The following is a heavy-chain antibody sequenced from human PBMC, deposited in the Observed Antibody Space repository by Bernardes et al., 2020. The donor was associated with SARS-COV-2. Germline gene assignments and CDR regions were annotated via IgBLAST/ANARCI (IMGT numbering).Heavy chain of an antibody. D-gene: IGHD3-16*01. V-gene: IGHV3-13*01. Sequence: GGSLRLSCAASGFTFSSYDMHWVRQTLGKGLEWVSGIGTTEDTYYPDSVKGRFTVSRDDAKNSLYLQMNSLRAGDTAVYYCVRGLGRLGLDYWGRGTLVTVSS. CDR2: IGTTEDT. CDR3: VRGLGRLGLDY. J-gene: IGHJ4*02. CDR1: GFTFSSYD.